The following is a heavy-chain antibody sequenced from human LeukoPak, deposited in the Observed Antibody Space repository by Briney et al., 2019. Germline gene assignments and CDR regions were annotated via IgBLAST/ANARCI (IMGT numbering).Heavy chain of an antibody. D-gene: IGHD7-27*01. CDR2: MSHNSGDT. CDR3: VRTPPNWGFDY. CDR1: GYTFTTHD. J-gene: IGHJ4*02. V-gene: IGHV1-8*01. Sequence: ASVKVSCKASGYTFTTHDINWVRQATGQGLEWLGWMSHNSGDTGYAQKFQGRVTTTSESSISTAYMELSSLRSEDTAIYYCVRTPPNWGFDYWGQGTLVTVSS.